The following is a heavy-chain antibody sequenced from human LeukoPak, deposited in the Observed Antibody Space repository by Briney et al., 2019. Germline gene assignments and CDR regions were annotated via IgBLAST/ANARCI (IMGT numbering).Heavy chain of an antibody. CDR2: IYSGGGT. CDR3: ARAGGLHIAVAPIDY. CDR1: GFTVSNHY. J-gene: IGHJ4*02. V-gene: IGHV3-53*01. Sequence: SGGSLRLSVPAPGFTVSNHYMPWVGRAPGKGWEWFSTIYSGGGTFYADSVKGRFTISRDNSKNSLDLYMSSLRAEDTAVYYCARAGGLHIAVAPIDYWGRGTLVTVSS. D-gene: IGHD6-19*01.